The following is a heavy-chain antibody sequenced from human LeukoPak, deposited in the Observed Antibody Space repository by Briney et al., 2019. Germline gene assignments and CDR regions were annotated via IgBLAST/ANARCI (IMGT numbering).Heavy chain of an antibody. Sequence: PSETLSLTCAVSGYSINSGYYWGWIRQLPGKGLEWIGSIYHSGSTYYNPSLKSRVTISVDTSKNQFFLKLSSVTAADTAVYYCARRTYYYDSGGPDYWGQGTQVTVSS. CDR2: IYHSGST. J-gene: IGHJ4*02. CDR1: GYSINSGYY. D-gene: IGHD3-22*01. V-gene: IGHV4-38-2*01. CDR3: ARRTYYYDSGGPDY.